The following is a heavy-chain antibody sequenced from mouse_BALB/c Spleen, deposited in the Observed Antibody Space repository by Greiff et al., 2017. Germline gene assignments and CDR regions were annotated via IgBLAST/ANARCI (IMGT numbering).Heavy chain of an antibody. J-gene: IGHJ1*01. CDR2: IYPGSGST. CDR3: ARKDDWYFDV. Sequence: QVQLQQSGPELVKPGASVKMSCKASGYTFTDYVISWVKQRTGQGLEWIGEIYPGSGSTYYNEKFKGKATLTADKSSNTAYMQLSSLTSEDSAVYFCARKDDWYFDVWGAGTTVTVSS. CDR1: GYTFTDYV. V-gene: IGHV1-81*01.